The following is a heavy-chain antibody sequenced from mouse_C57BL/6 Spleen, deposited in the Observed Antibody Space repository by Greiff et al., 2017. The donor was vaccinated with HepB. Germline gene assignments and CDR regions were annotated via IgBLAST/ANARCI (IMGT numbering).Heavy chain of an antibody. CDR2: IYPGDGDT. D-gene: IGHD2-3*01. CDR1: GYAFTSSW. CDR3: AMGMGYFDV. J-gene: IGHJ1*03. Sequence: VQLQESGPELVKPGASVKISCKASGYAFTSSWMNWVKQRPGQGLEWIGRIYPGDGDTNYNGKFKGKATLTADKSSSTAYMQLSSLTSEDSAVYFCAMGMGYFDVWGTGTTVTVSS. V-gene: IGHV1-82*01.